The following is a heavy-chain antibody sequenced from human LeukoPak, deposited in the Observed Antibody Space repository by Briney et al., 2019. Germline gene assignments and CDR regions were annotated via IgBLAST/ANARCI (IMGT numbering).Heavy chain of an antibody. CDR1: GSTFTGYY. J-gene: IGHJ5*02. D-gene: IGHD3-10*01. Sequence: GASVKVSCKASGSTFTGYYMHWVRQAPGQGLEWMGWINPNSGGTNYAQKFQGRVTMTRDTSISTAYMELRRLRSDDTTVYYCARAPPYYYGSGSYYPLFDPWGQGTLVTVSS. CDR3: ARAPPYYYGSGSYYPLFDP. V-gene: IGHV1-2*02. CDR2: INPNSGGT.